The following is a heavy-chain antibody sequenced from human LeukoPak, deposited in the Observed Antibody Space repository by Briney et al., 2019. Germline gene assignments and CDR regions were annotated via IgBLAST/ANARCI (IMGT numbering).Heavy chain of an antibody. V-gene: IGHV3-21*01. CDR1: GFTFSSYS. J-gene: IGHJ4*02. Sequence: GGSLRLSCAASGFTFSSYSMNWVRQAPGKGLEWVSSISSSSSYIYYADSVKGRFTISRDNAKNSLYLQMNSLRAEDTAVYYCARDSYYYDSSGRTPDLVYWGQGTLVTVSS. D-gene: IGHD3-22*01. CDR2: ISSSSSYI. CDR3: ARDSYYYDSSGRTPDLVY.